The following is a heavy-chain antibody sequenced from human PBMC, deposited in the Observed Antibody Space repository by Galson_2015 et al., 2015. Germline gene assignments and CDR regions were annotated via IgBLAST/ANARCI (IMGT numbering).Heavy chain of an antibody. CDR2: INGDGSVT. V-gene: IGHV3-74*01. CDR3: TRVAYCGGDCLT. CDR1: GFMFSSFW. Sequence: SLRLSCAASGFMFSSFWMHWVRQAPGKGLVWVSRINGDGSVTSYADSVKGRFTISRDNAKNTLYLQMNSLRAEDTAVYYCTRVAYCGGDCLTWGQGALVTVSS. J-gene: IGHJ5*02. D-gene: IGHD2-21*02.